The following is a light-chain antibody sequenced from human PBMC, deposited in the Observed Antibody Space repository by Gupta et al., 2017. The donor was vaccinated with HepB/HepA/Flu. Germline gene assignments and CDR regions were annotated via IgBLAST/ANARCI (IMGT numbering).Light chain of an antibody. CDR1: QSVASNS. CDR2: GTS. J-gene: IGKJ1*01. V-gene: IGKV3-20*01. Sequence: EIVLTQSPGTLSLSPGERATLSCRASQSVASNSLAWYQQKPGQAPRLLIYGTSTRAPGIPDRFSGSGSGTDFTLTISRLEPEDFAMYYCHHYGRSAWTFGQGTKVEI. CDR3: HHYGRSAWT.